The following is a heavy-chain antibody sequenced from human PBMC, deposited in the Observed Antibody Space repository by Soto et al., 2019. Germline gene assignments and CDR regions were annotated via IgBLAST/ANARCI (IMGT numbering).Heavy chain of an antibody. V-gene: IGHV3-11*06. Sequence: GESLRLSCAASGFTFSDYYMSWIRQAPGKGLEWVSYYEDSVKGRFTISRDSTKNSLYLHMNSLRAEDTAVYYCATDLNWPNYWGHGTLVTVSS. D-gene: IGHD1-20*01. J-gene: IGHJ4*01. CDR1: GFTFSDYY. CDR3: ATDLNWPNY.